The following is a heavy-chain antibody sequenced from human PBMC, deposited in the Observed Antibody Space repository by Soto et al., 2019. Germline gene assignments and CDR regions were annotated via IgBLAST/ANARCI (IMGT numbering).Heavy chain of an antibody. CDR2: IYDSEIA. J-gene: IGHJ4*02. D-gene: IGHD6-6*01. CDR3: ARASRSSSAADY. CDR1: GESISSGGYY. V-gene: IGHV4-31*03. Sequence: QVQLQESGPGLVKASQTLSLICSVSGESISSGGYYWSWIRHHPGKGLEWIGYIYDSEIAYYNPSLKSRVIISMDTSKNHFAMKLSSVTAADTAVYYCARASRSSSAADYWGQGTLITVSS.